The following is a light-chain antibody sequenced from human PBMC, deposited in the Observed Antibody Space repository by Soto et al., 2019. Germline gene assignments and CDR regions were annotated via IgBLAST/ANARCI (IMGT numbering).Light chain of an antibody. Sequence: DIQMTQCPPIVSASVGDRVTITCRASQSIGRWLAWYQQKPGRAPKLLIYEASSLGSGVPSRFSGSRSGTEFTLTISSLQPDDFAAYYCQDYNDYPGTFGQGTKLEIK. J-gene: IGKJ2*01. CDR1: QSIGRW. V-gene: IGKV1-5*03. CDR2: EAS. CDR3: QDYNDYPGT.